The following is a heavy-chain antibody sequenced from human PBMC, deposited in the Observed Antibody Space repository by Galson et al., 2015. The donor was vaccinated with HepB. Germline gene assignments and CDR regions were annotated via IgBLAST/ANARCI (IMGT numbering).Heavy chain of an antibody. Sequence: SETLSLTCTVSGASISTTSYYWGWIRQPPGKGLEWIGSISYSGSTYYNPSLKSRVTIFVDTSKNQFSLKLSSVTAADTAVYYCARPGEMATIGFYAFDIWGQGTMVTVSS. J-gene: IGHJ3*02. CDR1: GASISTTSYY. D-gene: IGHD5-24*01. CDR2: ISYSGST. CDR3: ARPGEMATIGFYAFDI. V-gene: IGHV4-39*01.